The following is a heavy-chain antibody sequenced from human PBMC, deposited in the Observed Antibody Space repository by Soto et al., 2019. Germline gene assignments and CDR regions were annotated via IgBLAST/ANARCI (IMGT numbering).Heavy chain of an antibody. J-gene: IGHJ6*02. CDR1: GFTFSSYA. Sequence: EVQLLESGGGLVQPGGSLRLSCAASGFTFSSYAMSWVRQAPGKGLEWVSAISGGGGSTYYADSVKGRFTISRDNSKNTLYLQMNSLRAEDTAVYYCAKDKGLRIFGVVTYGMDVWGQGTTVTVSS. D-gene: IGHD3-3*01. V-gene: IGHV3-23*01. CDR3: AKDKGLRIFGVVTYGMDV. CDR2: ISGGGGST.